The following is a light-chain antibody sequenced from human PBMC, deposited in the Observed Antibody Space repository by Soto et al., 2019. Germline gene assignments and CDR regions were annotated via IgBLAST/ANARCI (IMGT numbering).Light chain of an antibody. V-gene: IGKV1-39*01. CDR3: QQTYSSPQT. J-gene: IGKJ1*01. CDR2: AAS. CDR1: QDISNY. Sequence: DIQMTQSPSSLSASVGDRVTITCQASQDISNYLNWYRQKPGKAPELLIFAASDLQSGVPSRFSGSGSGTDFTLTISSLQPEDFATYYCQQTYSSPQTFGQGTKVEIK.